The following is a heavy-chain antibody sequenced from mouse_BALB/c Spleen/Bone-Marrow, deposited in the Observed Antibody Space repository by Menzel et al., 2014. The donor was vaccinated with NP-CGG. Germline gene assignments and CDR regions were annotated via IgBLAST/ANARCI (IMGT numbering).Heavy chain of an antibody. CDR2: IYPYNGVS. J-gene: IGHJ1*01. V-gene: IGHV1-31*01. Sequence: VQLQQPGPELVKPGASVKISCKASGYSFTGYYMHWVKQSHGNSLDWIGYIYPYNGVSSYNQKFKGKATLTVDKSSSTAYMEVRSLTSDDSAGYYCESRGEYFDGWGAGTTGTGSS. CDR3: ESRGEYFDG. CDR1: GYSFTGYY.